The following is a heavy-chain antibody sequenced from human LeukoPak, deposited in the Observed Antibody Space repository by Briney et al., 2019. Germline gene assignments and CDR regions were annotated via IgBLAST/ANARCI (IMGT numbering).Heavy chain of an antibody. CDR2: IVVGSGNT. D-gene: IGHD5-24*01. CDR3: AAELEMATDAFDI. J-gene: IGHJ3*02. CDR1: GFTFTTSA. V-gene: IGHV1-58*02. Sequence: GASVKVSCKASGFTFTTSAMQGVRQARGQRPEWIGWIVVGSGNTNYAQKFQDRVTITRDKSTGTAYMELSRLRSDDTAVYYCAAELEMATDAFDIWGQGTMVTVSS.